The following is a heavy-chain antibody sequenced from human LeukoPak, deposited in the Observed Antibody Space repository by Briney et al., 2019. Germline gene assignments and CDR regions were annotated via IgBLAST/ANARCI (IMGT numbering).Heavy chain of an antibody. D-gene: IGHD3-22*01. CDR2: IRGNADTT. V-gene: IGHV3-23*01. CDR3: AKGHADSSGYYYFDS. Sequence: GGTLRLSCAASGFIFSNYGMSWVRQAPGKGLEWVSGIRGNADTTYYADSVKGRFSIFRDNSKNMLYLQMNSLRVEDTAVYYCAKGHADSSGYYYFDSWGQGTLVTVSS. J-gene: IGHJ4*02. CDR1: GFIFSNYG.